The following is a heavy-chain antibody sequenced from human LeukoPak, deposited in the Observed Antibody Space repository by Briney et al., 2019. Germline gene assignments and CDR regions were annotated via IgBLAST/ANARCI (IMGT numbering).Heavy chain of an antibody. J-gene: IGHJ4*02. CDR3: ARPSSPYSEADY. D-gene: IGHD4-11*01. CDR2: SRNKVISYIT. Sequence: GGSLRLSCAASGFTFSDHYMDWVRQAPGKGLGWVGRSRNKVISYITQYAASVKGRFTISRDDSKNSLYLQMNSLKTEDTAVYYCARPSSPYSEADYWGQGTLVTVSP. CDR1: GFTFSDHY. V-gene: IGHV3-72*01.